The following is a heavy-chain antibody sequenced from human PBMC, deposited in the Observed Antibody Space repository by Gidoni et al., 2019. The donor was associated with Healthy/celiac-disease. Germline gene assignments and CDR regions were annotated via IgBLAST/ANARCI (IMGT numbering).Heavy chain of an antibody. J-gene: IGHJ6*02. CDR3: ARGYAGVGSYYYYGMDV. Sequence: QVQLVQSGAEVKKPGSSVKVSCTASGGTFSSYAISWVRQAPGQGLEWMGGIIPIFGTANYAQKFQGRVTITADESTSTAYMELSSLRSEDTAVYYCARGYAGVGSYYYYGMDVWGQGTTVTVSS. CDR2: IIPIFGTA. D-gene: IGHD2-8*01. CDR1: GGTFSSYA. V-gene: IGHV1-69*01.